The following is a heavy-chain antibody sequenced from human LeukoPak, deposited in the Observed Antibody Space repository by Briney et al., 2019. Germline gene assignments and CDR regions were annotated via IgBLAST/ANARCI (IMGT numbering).Heavy chain of an antibody. J-gene: IGHJ6*04. D-gene: IGHD2-21*01. V-gene: IGHV4-34*01. CDR3: ARGQTSYWMDV. CDR1: GGSFSGYY. Sequence: SETLSLTCAVFGGSFSGYYWSWIRRPPGKGLEWSGEINHSGSTNYNPSLKSRVTILVDTSKNQFSLKLSSVTAADTAVYYCARGQTSYWMDVWGKGTTVTVSS. CDR2: INHSGST.